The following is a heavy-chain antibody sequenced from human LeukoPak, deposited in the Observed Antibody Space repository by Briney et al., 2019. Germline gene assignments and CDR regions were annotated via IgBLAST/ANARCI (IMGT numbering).Heavy chain of an antibody. V-gene: IGHV3-23*01. CDR2: FSGSGGDT. D-gene: IGHD5-24*01. CDR3: AKPGYNRFDY. J-gene: IGHJ4*02. Sequence: GGSLRLSCAASGFTFSSYAMSWVRQAPGKGLEWVSAFSGSGGDTYYADSVKGRFTISRDNSKSTPYLQMNSLRAEDTAVYYCAKPGYNRFDYWGQGTLVTVSS. CDR1: GFTFSSYA.